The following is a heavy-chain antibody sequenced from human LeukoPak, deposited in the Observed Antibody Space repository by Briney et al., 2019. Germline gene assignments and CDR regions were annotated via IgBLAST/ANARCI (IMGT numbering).Heavy chain of an antibody. J-gene: IGHJ3*02. CDR2: IYYSGST. CDR1: GGSISSSSYY. CDR3: AKPLTRSSSWYKDDAFDI. D-gene: IGHD6-13*01. Sequence: SETLSLTCTVSGGSISSSSYYWGWIRQPPGKGLEWIGSIYYSGSTYYNPSLKSRVTISVDTSKNQFSLKLSSVTAADTAVYYCAKPLTRSSSWYKDDAFDIWGQGTMVTVSS. V-gene: IGHV4-39*07.